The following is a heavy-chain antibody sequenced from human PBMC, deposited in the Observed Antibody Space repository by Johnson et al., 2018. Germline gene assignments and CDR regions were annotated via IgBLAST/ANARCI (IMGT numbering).Heavy chain of an antibody. Sequence: EVQLVESGGGLVKPGGSLRLSCAASGLTFSNAWMNWVRQAPGKGLEWVGRITSKTAGGTIEYAAPVKGRFTISRDDSKNTLDLLMNSLKSEDTAVDDCTTIAVAGVASTLDVWGTGTTVTVSS. D-gene: IGHD6-19*01. CDR3: TTIAVAGVASTLDV. CDR1: GLTFSNAW. V-gene: IGHV3-15*07. J-gene: IGHJ6*04. CDR2: ITSKTAGGTI.